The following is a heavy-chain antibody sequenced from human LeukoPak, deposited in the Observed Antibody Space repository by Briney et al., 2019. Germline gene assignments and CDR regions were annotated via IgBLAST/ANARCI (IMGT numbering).Heavy chain of an antibody. V-gene: IGHV4-39*07. CDR2: IYYSGST. CDR3: ARDQRSEWFGETHFDH. J-gene: IGHJ4*02. CDR1: GGSISSSSYY. Sequence: SETLSLTCTVSGGSISSSSYYWGWIRQPPGKGLEWIGSIYYSGSTYYNPSLKSRVTISVDTSKNQFSLKLSSVTAADTAVYYCARDQRSEWFGETHFDHWGQGTLVTVSS. D-gene: IGHD3-10*01.